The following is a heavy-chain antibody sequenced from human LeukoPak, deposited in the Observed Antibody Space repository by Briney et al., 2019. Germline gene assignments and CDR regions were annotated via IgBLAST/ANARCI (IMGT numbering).Heavy chain of an antibody. Sequence: GGSLRLSCAASGFTFSSYAMSWVRQAPGKGLEWVSAISGSGGSTYYADSVKGRFTISRDNSKNTLYLQMNSLRAEDTAVYYCAMGYYYGSGSQTDPFDYWGQGTLVTVSS. CDR1: GFTFSSYA. D-gene: IGHD3-10*01. J-gene: IGHJ4*02. V-gene: IGHV3-23*01. CDR2: ISGSGGST. CDR3: AMGYYYGSGSQTDPFDY.